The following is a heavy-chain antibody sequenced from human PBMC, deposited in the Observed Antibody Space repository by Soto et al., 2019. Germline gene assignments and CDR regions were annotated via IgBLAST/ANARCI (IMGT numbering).Heavy chain of an antibody. Sequence: QVQLVESGGGVVQPGRSLRLSCAASTFTFSTYGMHWVRQAPGKGLEWLAFISNDGSNKYYADSVKGRFTISRDNSRNTLYLQMNSLRADDTAVFYCAGEDLAAPGSTFDIWGQGTMVTVSS. D-gene: IGHD6-13*01. V-gene: IGHV3-30-3*01. J-gene: IGHJ3*02. CDR1: TFTFSTYG. CDR2: ISNDGSNK. CDR3: AGEDLAAPGSTFDI.